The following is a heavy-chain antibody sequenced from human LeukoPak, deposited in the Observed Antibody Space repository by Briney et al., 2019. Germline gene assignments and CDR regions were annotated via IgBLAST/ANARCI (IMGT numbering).Heavy chain of an antibody. CDR2: IYYSGST. J-gene: IGHJ4*02. CDR3: ARHPSGSYPFDY. CDR1: GGSLSSSSYY. D-gene: IGHD1-26*01. V-gene: IGHV4-39*01. Sequence: SETLSLTCTVSGGSLSSSSYYWGWGRQPPGRGLEWVGSIYYSGSTYYNPSLKSRVTISVDTSKHQFSLKLSSVTAADTAVYYCARHPSGSYPFDYWGQGTLVTVSS.